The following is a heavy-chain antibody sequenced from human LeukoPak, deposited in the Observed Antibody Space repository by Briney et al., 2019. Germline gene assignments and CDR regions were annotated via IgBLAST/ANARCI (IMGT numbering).Heavy chain of an antibody. CDR1: GFTFSSFA. V-gene: IGHV3-23*01. Sequence: GGSLRLSCEASGFTFSSFAMTWVRQAPGKGLEWVSGISGSGGGTYYADSVKGRFTISRDNSKNTLYLQMSSLRAEDTAVYYCARDLGYCDSGNCFLRDASDIWGQGTMVTVSS. CDR3: ARDLGYCDSGNCFLRDASDI. J-gene: IGHJ3*02. CDR2: ISGSGGGT. D-gene: IGHD2-15*01.